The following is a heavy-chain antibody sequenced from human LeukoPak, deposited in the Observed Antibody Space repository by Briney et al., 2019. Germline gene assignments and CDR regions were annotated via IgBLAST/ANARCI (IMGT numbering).Heavy chain of an antibody. CDR1: GYTLTELS. J-gene: IGHJ4*02. V-gene: IGHV1-69*06. CDR3: ARVRVGAAQLDY. D-gene: IGHD1-26*01. Sequence: SVKVSCKVSGYTLTELSMHWVRQAPGQGLEWMGGIIPIFGTANYAQKFQGRVTITADKSTSTAYMELSSLRSEDTAVYYCARVRVGAAQLDYWGQGTLVTVSS. CDR2: IIPIFGTA.